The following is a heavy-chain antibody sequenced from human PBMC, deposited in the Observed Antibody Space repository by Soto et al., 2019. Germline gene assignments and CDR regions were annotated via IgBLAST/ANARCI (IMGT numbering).Heavy chain of an antibody. D-gene: IGHD3-9*01. CDR1: GGTFSSYA. J-gene: IGHJ4*02. CDR2: IIPIFGTA. CDR3: ASTRGFDWFRKYYFDY. Sequence: GASVKVSCKASGGTFSSYAISWVRQAPGQGLEWMGGIIPIFGTANYAQKFQGRVTITADKSTSKAYMELSSLRSEDTAVYYCASTRGFDWFRKYYFDYWGQGTLVTVSS. V-gene: IGHV1-69*06.